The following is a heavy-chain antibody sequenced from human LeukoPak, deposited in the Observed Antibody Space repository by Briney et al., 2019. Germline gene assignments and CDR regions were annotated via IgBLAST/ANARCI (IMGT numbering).Heavy chain of an antibody. CDR1: GFTFSSYS. CDR2: IFPSGGEI. D-gene: IGHD2-8*02. CDR3: ATYRQVLLPFES. V-gene: IGHV3-23*01. Sequence: GGSLRLSCAASGFTFSSYSMIWVRQPPGKGLEWVSSIFPSGGEIHYADSVRGRFTISRDNSKSTLSLQMNSLRAEDTAIYYCATYRQVLLPFESWGQGTLVTVSS. J-gene: IGHJ4*02.